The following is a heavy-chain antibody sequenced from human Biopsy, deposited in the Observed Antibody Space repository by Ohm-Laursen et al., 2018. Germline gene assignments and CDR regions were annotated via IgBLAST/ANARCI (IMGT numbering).Heavy chain of an antibody. V-gene: IGHV4-59*11. CDR3: ARGSNDFGGLYFPR. D-gene: IGHD4-23*01. Sequence: PSQTLFLTCTVSGGSLTGHYWSWIRQPPGKGLEWIGHISYTGYTSYNASLKSRVTISVDTSRNHFSLRLSSLTAADTAVYYCARGSNDFGGLYFPRWGQGTLLTVSS. CDR2: ISYTGYT. J-gene: IGHJ4*02. CDR1: GGSLTGHY.